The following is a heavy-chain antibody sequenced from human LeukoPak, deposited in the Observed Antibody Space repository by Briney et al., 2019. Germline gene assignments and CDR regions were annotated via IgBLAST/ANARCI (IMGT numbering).Heavy chain of an antibody. D-gene: IGHD3-10*01. Sequence: PSETLSLTCAVYGGSFSGYYWSWIRQPPGKGLEWIGEINHSGSTNYNPSLKSRVTISVDTSKNQFSLKLSSVTAADMAVYYCARHEWSTTYYYGSGRRFDPWGQGTLVTVSS. CDR2: INHSGST. J-gene: IGHJ5*02. CDR3: ARHEWSTTYYYGSGRRFDP. CDR1: GGSFSGYY. V-gene: IGHV4-34*01.